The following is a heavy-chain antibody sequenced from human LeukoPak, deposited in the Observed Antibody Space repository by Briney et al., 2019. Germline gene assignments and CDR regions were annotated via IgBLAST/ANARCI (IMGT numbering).Heavy chain of an antibody. CDR3: ARGGSSWQSFDY. D-gene: IGHD6-13*01. V-gene: IGHV4-4*07. CDR2: IYTSGST. J-gene: IGHJ4*02. CDR1: GGSISSYY. Sequence: PSETLSLTCTVSGGSISSYYWSWIRQAAGKGLQWIGRIYTSGSTDYNPSLKTRLTMSVDTSKNQFSLKLSSVTAADTAVYYCARGGSSWQSFDYWGQGTLVTVSS.